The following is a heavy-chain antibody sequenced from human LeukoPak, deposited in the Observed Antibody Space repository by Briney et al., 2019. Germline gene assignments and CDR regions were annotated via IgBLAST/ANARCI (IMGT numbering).Heavy chain of an antibody. D-gene: IGHD2-15*01. CDR3: ARGPSGYCSGGSCYSFSVNDAFDI. CDR2: ISYDGSNK. CDR1: GFTFSNYA. J-gene: IGHJ3*02. Sequence: GRPLRLSCVASGFTFSNYAMHWVRQAPGKGLEWVAVISYDGSNKYYADSVKGRFTISRDNSKNTLYLQMNSLRAEDTAVYYCARGPSGYCSGGSCYSFSVNDAFDIWGQGTMVTVSS. V-gene: IGHV3-30-3*01.